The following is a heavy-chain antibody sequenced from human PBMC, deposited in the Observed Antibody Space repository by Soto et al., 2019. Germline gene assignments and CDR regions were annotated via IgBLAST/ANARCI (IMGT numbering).Heavy chain of an antibody. CDR1: GYTFTSYG. D-gene: IGHD1-1*01. CDR3: ARGRYGDY. V-gene: IGHV1-18*01. Sequence: QVHLVQSGAEVKKPGASVKVSCKASGYTFTSYGITWVRQAPGQGLEWMGWISAHNGNTHYAQKRQGRVIVTRDTSPSTAYMGLRSLRSDDTAVYYCARGRYGDYWGQGALVTVSS. CDR2: ISAHNGNT. J-gene: IGHJ4*02.